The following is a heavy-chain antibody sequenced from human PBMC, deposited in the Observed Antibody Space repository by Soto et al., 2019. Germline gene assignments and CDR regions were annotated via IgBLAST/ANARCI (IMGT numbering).Heavy chain of an antibody. CDR3: ARPNMVRGVQYYFDY. V-gene: IGHV4-39*01. CDR2: IYYSGST. D-gene: IGHD3-10*01. Sequence: SETLSLTCTVSGGSISSSSYYWGWIRQPPGKGLEWIGSIYYSGSTYYNPSLKSRVTISVDTSKNQFSLKLSSVTAADTAVYYCARPNMVRGVQYYFDYWGQGTLVTVSS. J-gene: IGHJ4*02. CDR1: GGSISSSSYY.